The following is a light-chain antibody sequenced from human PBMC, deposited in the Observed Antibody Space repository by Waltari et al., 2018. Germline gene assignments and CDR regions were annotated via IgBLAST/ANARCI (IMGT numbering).Light chain of an antibody. V-gene: IGLV2-14*03. CDR3: SSYTSSSTPVV. CDR2: DVS. J-gene: IGLJ2*01. Sequence: QSALTQPASVSGSPGQSIPISCTGTSSDVGGYNYVPWYQQHPGKAPKLTIYDVSNRPTGVSNRFSGSKSGNTASLTISGLQAEDEADYYCSSYTSSSTPVVFGGGTKLTVL. CDR1: SSDVGGYNY.